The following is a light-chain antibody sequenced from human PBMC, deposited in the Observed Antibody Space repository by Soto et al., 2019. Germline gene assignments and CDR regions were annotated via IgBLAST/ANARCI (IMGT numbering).Light chain of an antibody. CDR1: QSVSSTH. J-gene: IGKJ2*01. CDR2: AAS. V-gene: IGKV3-20*01. CDR3: QQYDSSPYT. Sequence: PGERATLSCRASQSVSSTHLSWYQQKPGQAPRLLIYAASSRETGIPDTFSGSGSGTDFTLTISRLEPEDFAVYYCQQYDSSPYTFGQGTKLEIK.